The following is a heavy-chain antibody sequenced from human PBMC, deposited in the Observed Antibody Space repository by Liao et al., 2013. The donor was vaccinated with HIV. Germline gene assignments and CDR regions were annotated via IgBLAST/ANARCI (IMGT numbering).Heavy chain of an antibody. Sequence: QVQLQQWGAGLLKSSETLSLTCAVYGGSFSDYQWRWMRQPAGKGLEWIGEVNHSGSTNYNPSLKNRVTISIDTSKRQFSLQLSAVTAADTAVYYCARLSENILVESAPHMDVWGKGTTVTVSS. CDR1: GGSFSDYQ. J-gene: IGHJ6*04. CDR3: ARLSENILVESAPHMDV. CDR2: VNHSGST. V-gene: IGHV4-34*01. D-gene: IGHD2-8*01.